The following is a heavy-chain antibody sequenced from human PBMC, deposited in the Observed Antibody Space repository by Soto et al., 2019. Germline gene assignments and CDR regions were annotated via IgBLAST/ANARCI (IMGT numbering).Heavy chain of an antibody. CDR2: IFYTGTT. Sequence: SETLSLTCSVSGGSISYNSYYWGWIRQPPGKGLEWVGGIFYTGTTYYSPSLKDRVTISVDTSKNSFSLNLTSVTTADTAVYFCARLVVVAPVANAWGQGTLVTVSS. CDR3: ARLVVVAPVANA. J-gene: IGHJ5*02. V-gene: IGHV4-39*02. D-gene: IGHD2-2*01. CDR1: GGSISYNSYY.